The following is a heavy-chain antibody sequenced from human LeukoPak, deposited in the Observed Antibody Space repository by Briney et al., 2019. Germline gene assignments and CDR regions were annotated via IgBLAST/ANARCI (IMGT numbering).Heavy chain of an antibody. D-gene: IGHD3-22*01. CDR3: ARDDDSSSHYSLCEY. CDR1: GFSVSRYG. CDR2: FWAHGRSQ. J-gene: IGHJ4*02. V-gene: IGHV3-33*01. Sequence: GGSLRLSCAASGFSVSRYGMHWVRQAPGKGLEWVAVFWAHGRSQYYADSVRGRFTISRDTSAHMVYLQMSSLRAEDTAVYYCARDDDSSSHYSLCEYWGQGTRVTVSS.